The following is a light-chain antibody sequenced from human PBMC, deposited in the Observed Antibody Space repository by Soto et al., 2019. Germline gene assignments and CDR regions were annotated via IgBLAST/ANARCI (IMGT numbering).Light chain of an antibody. CDR2: GAS. J-gene: IGKJ2*02. V-gene: IGKV1-39*01. CDR1: QIISSY. CDR3: QQSYSPWT. Sequence: DIPMTQSPSSLSASVGDRVTITCRASQIISSYLNWYQQKPGKAPNLLIYGASSLQSGVPSRFSGSGSGTDFTLTISSLQPEDFATYYCQQSYSPWTFGQGTKLEIK.